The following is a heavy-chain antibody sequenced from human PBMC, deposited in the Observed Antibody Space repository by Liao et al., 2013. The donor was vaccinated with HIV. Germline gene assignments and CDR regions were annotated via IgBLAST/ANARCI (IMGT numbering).Heavy chain of an antibody. V-gene: IGHV4-4*07. J-gene: IGHJ4*02. CDR2: VHTSGST. Sequence: QVQLQESGPGLVRPSETLTLTCSVSGGSISHYYWSWIRQAAGKGLEWIGRVHTSGSTNSNPSLMGRVAMSVDKSKSQFSLMLTSVTAADTAIYYCARDPREGHSFFDYWGQGILVTVSS. CDR1: GGSISHYY. D-gene: IGHD5-24*01. CDR3: ARDPREGHSFFDY.